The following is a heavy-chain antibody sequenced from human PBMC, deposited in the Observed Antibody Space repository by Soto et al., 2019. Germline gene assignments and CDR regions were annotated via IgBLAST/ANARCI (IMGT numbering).Heavy chain of an antibody. J-gene: IGHJ4*02. CDR2: ISDGGGST. CDR1: GFTFSSFA. CDR3: AKTTTVTMYYFDY. Sequence: GGSLRLPCAASGFTFSSFAMSWVRQAPGKGLEWVSVISDGGGSTYYADSVKGRFTISRDNSKNTLYLQVNSLRAEDTAVYYCAKTTTVTMYYFDYWGQGTLVTVSS. V-gene: IGHV3-23*01. D-gene: IGHD4-17*01.